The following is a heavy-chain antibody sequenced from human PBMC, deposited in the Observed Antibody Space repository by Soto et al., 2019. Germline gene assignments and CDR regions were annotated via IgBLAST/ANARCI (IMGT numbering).Heavy chain of an antibody. D-gene: IGHD6-13*01. J-gene: IGHJ1*01. CDR3: ASYSAAGAEYFQH. CDR2: IYYSGST. Sequence: PSETLSLTCTVSGGSISSYYWSWIRQPPGKGLEWIGYIYYSGSTIYNPSLKSRLTISVDTSKSQFSLKLSSVTAADTAVYYCASYSAAGAEYFQHWGQGTLVTVSS. CDR1: GGSISSYY. V-gene: IGHV4-59*01.